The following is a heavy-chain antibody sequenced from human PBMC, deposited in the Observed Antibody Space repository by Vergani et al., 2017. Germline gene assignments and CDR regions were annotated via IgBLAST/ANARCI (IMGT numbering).Heavy chain of an antibody. CDR3: ARDHRQLATTYYYCGMYV. Sequence: QVQLVQSGAEVKKPGSSVKVSCKASGGTFSSYAISWVRQAPGQGLEWMGGIIPIFGTANYAQKFQGRVTITADESTSTAYMELSSLRSEDTAVYYCARDHRQLATTYYYCGMYVWGQEATVTVSS. CDR2: IIPIFGTA. V-gene: IGHV1-69*12. J-gene: IGHJ6*02. CDR1: GGTFSSYA. D-gene: IGHD6-13*01.